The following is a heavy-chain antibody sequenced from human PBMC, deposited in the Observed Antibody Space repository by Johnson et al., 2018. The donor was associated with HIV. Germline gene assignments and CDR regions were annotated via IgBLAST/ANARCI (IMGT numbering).Heavy chain of an antibody. Sequence: VQLVESGGGLVQPGGSLRLSCAASGFTFTNYWMTWVRQAPGKGLEWVANIKQDGSEAYYVNSVQGRFTISRDNVRNSLYLQLNSLRAEDTAVYYCTRHNPHAFDIWGQGTMVTVSS. V-gene: IGHV3-7*03. CDR2: IKQDGSEA. J-gene: IGHJ3*02. CDR1: GFTFTNYW. CDR3: TRHNPHAFDI.